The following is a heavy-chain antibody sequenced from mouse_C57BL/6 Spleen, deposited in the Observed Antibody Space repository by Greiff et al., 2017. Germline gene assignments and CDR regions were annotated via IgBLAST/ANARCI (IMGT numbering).Heavy chain of an antibody. V-gene: IGHV1-69*01. Sequence: QVQLKQPGAELVMPGASVKLSCKASGYTFTSYWMHWVKQRPGQGLEWIGEIDPSDSYTNYNQKFKGKSTLTVDKSSSTAYMQLSSLTSEDSAVYYCARRGYVDYFDYWGQGTTLTVSS. D-gene: IGHD3-1*01. CDR2: IDPSDSYT. J-gene: IGHJ2*01. CDR1: GYTFTSYW. CDR3: ARRGYVDYFDY.